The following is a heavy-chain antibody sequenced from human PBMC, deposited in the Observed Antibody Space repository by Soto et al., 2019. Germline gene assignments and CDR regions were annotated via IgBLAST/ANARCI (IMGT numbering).Heavy chain of an antibody. J-gene: IGHJ4*02. V-gene: IGHV1-69*02. CDR1: GGTFSSYT. Sequence: SVKVSCKASGGTFSSYTISWVRQAPGQGLEWMGRIIPILGIANYAQKFQGRVTITADKSTSTAYMELSSLRSEDTAVYYCARVYRPYDILTGYYNGGLDYWGQGTLVTVSS. D-gene: IGHD3-9*01. CDR2: IIPILGIA. CDR3: ARVYRPYDILTGYYNGGLDY.